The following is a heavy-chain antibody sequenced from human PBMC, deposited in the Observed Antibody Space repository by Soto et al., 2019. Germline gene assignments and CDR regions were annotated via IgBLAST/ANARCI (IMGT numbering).Heavy chain of an antibody. D-gene: IGHD6-13*01. V-gene: IGHV1-24*01. J-gene: IGHJ4*02. CDR1: GYTLTGLS. CDR3: ATPPPFLGIAAAGTLHY. Sequence: ASVKVSCKVSGYTLTGLSMHWVRQAPGKGLEWMGGFDPEDGETIYAQKFQGRVTMTEDTSTDTAYMELSSLRSEDTAVYYCATPPPFLGIAAAGTLHYWGQGTLVTVSS. CDR2: FDPEDGET.